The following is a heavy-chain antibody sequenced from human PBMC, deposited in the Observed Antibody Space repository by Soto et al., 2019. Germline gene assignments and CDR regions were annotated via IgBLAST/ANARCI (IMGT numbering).Heavy chain of an antibody. J-gene: IGHJ1*01. CDR3: ARAGRSSIDAEYFQH. CDR1: GFTFSSYS. CDR2: ISSSSSYI. D-gene: IGHD6-13*01. Sequence: GGSLRLSCAASGFTFSSYSMNWVRQAPGKGLEWVSSISSSSSYIYYADSVKGRFTISRDNAKNSLYLQMNSLRAEDTAVYYCARAGRSSIDAEYFQHWGQGTLVTVSS. V-gene: IGHV3-21*01.